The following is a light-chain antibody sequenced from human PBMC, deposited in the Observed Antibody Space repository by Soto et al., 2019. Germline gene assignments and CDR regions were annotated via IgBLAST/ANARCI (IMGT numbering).Light chain of an antibody. CDR3: SSYTSSSTLGL. V-gene: IGLV2-14*01. CDR1: SSDVGGYNY. J-gene: IGLJ1*01. CDR2: DVS. Sequence: QSALTQPASVSGSPGQSITISCTGTSSDVGGYNYVSWYQQHPGKAPKLMIYDVSNRPSGVSNRFSGSKSGNTASLTISGLQADDEADYYCSSYTSSSTLGLFGTGTKVTVL.